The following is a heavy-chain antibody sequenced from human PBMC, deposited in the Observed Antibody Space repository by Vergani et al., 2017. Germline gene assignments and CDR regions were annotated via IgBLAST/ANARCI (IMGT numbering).Heavy chain of an antibody. D-gene: IGHD6-13*01. CDR2: IYYSGST. J-gene: IGHJ4*02. V-gene: IGHV4-61*01. CDR3: ARMYSSSRKRGFDY. CDR1: GGSVSSGSYY. Sequence: QVQLQESGPGLVKPSETLSLTCTVSGGSVSSGSYYWSWIRQPPGKGLEWIGYIYYSGSTNYNPSLKSRVTISVDTSKNQFSLKLSSVTAADTAVYYCARMYSSSRKRGFDYWGQGTLGTVSS.